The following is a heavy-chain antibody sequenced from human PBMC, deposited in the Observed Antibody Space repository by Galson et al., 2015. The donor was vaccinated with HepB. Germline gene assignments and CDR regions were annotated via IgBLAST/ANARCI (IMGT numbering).Heavy chain of an antibody. CDR3: AGPAVAGEDIAFDI. Sequence: SVKVSCKASGYTFTGYYMHWVRLAPGQGLEWMGWINPDSGGTNYAQKFQGRVTMTRDTSISTAYMELSRLTSEDTAVYYCAGPAVAGEDIAFDIWGQGTMVTVSS. CDR2: INPDSGGT. CDR1: GYTFTGYY. J-gene: IGHJ3*02. D-gene: IGHD6-19*01. V-gene: IGHV1-2*02.